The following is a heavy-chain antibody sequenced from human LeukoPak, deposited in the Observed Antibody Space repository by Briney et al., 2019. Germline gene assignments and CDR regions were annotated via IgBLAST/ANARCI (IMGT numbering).Heavy chain of an antibody. CDR3: AKDVSTGWSFDS. D-gene: IGHD6-19*01. CDR1: GFIYNNYG. V-gene: IGHV3-30*02. Sequence: GGSLRLSCAASGFIYNNYGMHWVRQAPGKGLEWVTFISFDGSDKSYADSVKGRFIISRDNSKETLYLQMNSLTADDTAVYYCAKDVSTGWSFDSWGQGTLVTVSS. J-gene: IGHJ4*02. CDR2: ISFDGSDK.